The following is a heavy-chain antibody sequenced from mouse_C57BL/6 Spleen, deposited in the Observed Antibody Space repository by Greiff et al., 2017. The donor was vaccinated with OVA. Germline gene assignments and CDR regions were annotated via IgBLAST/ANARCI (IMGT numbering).Heavy chain of an antibody. D-gene: IGHD2-3*01. CDR1: GYSITSGYY. Sequence: EVKLMESGPGLVKPSQSLSLTCSVTGYSITSGYYWNWIRQFPGNKLEWMGYISYDGSNNYNPSLKNRISITRDTSKNQFFLKLNSVTTEDTATYYCAREWFLHTKYWYFDVWGTGTTVTVSS. V-gene: IGHV3-6*01. CDR2: ISYDGSN. CDR3: AREWFLHTKYWYFDV. J-gene: IGHJ1*03.